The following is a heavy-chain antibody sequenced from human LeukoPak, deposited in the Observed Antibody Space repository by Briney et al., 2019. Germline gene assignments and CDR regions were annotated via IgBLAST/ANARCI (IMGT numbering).Heavy chain of an antibody. J-gene: IGHJ4*02. Sequence: GESLKISCKGSGYSFTIYWIGWVRQMPGKGLEWMVIIYPGDSDSTYSPSFRCQVTISAYKSNSTGYLQWSILKASDPAMYYCARLAENYYYDSSGYHYFDYWGQGTLVTVPT. CDR3: ARLAENYYYDSSGYHYFDY. CDR2: IYPGDSDS. D-gene: IGHD3-22*01. V-gene: IGHV5-51*01. CDR1: GYSFTIYW.